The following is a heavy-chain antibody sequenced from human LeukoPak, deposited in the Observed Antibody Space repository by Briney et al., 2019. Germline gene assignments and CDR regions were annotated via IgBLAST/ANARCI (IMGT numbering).Heavy chain of an antibody. D-gene: IGHD5-18*01. CDR3: ARDGYNSRYLKALDY. J-gene: IGHJ4*02. V-gene: IGHV3-21*01. CDR1: GFTFSTYS. CDR2: ISTSSSYI. Sequence: GGSLRLSCAASGFTFSTYSMNWVRQAPGKGLEWVSSISTSSSYIYFADSVKGRFTISRDNAKNSLYLQMNSLRAEDTAVYYCARDGYNSRYLKALDYWGQGTLLTVSS.